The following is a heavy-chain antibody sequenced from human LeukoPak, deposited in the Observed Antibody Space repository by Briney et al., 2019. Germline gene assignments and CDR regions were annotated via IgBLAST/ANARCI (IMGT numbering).Heavy chain of an antibody. V-gene: IGHV3-23*05. J-gene: IGHJ5*02. CDR1: GLTFSVFA. Sequence: GGSLRLSCSASGLTFSVFAMAWVRQPARKGREWVSCIYASGRATYYADSVNGRFTISRDNSKNTLYLQMNSLRADDTAVYFCAKDLNSGDGKWEFDPWGQGTLVTVT. CDR3: AKDLNSGDGKWEFDP. D-gene: IGHD4-17*01. CDR2: IYASGRAT.